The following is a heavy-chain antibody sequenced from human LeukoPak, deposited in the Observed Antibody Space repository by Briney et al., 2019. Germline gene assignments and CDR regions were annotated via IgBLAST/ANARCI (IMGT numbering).Heavy chain of an antibody. CDR1: GGSISSGSYY. CDR2: IYTSGST. CDR3: ARDGEYCSGGSCYSGYFDY. J-gene: IGHJ4*02. V-gene: IGHV4-61*02. Sequence: SETLSLTCTVSGGSISSGSYYWSWIRQPAGKGLEWIGRIYTSGSTNYNPSLKSRVTISVDTSKNQFSLKLSSVTAADTAVYYCARDGEYCSGGSCYSGYFDYWGQGTLVTVSS. D-gene: IGHD2-15*01.